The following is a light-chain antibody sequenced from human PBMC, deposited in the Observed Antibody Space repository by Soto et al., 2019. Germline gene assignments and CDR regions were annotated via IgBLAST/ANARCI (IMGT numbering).Light chain of an antibody. Sequence: QAVVTQPPSVSGAPGQRVTISCTGSSSNIGAPYDVHWYQQLPGTAPKLLIYGNNNRPSGVPDRFSGSKSGTSASLAITGLQAEDEADYYCQSYDSSLSGSVFGGGTKVTVL. V-gene: IGLV1-40*01. CDR3: QSYDSSLSGSV. J-gene: IGLJ3*02. CDR2: GNN. CDR1: SSNIGAPYD.